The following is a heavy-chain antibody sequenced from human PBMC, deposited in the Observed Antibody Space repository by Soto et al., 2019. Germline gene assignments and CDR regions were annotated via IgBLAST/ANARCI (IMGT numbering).Heavy chain of an antibody. CDR2: ISNGGTT. Sequence: QVQLQESGPGLVKPSETLSLTFSISGASIRDKYWSWLRQSAEKGLEFIGRISNGGTTIYNPSLKSRVTMSLDTATTHFAQKLTSVTAADTAVYYCATKGDYGGGFDPWGQGTLVTVSS. V-gene: IGHV4-4*07. CDR1: GASIRDKY. CDR3: ATKGDYGGGFDP. D-gene: IGHD3-10*01. J-gene: IGHJ5*02.